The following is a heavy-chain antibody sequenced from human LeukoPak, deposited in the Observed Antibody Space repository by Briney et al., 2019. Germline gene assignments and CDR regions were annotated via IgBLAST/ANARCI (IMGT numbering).Heavy chain of an antibody. V-gene: IGHV4-39*01. D-gene: IGHD6-19*01. CDR2: IYYSGST. J-gene: IGHJ4*02. Sequence: SETLSLTCTVSGGSISSSSYYWGWIRQPPGKGLEWIGSIYYSGSTYYNPSLKSRVTISVDTSKNQFSLKLSSVTAADTAVYYCATGIAVAGTFDYWGQGTLVTVSS. CDR3: ATGIAVAGTFDY. CDR1: GGSISSSSYY.